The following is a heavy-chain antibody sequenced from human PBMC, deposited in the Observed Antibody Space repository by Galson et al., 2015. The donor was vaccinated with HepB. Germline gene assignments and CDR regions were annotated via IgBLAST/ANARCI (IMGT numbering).Heavy chain of an antibody. CDR1: GGTFSSYT. D-gene: IGHD6-13*01. Sequence: SVKVSCKASGGTFSSYTISWVRQAPGQGLEWMGRIIPILGIANYAQKFQGRVPITADKSTSTAYMELSSLRSEDTAVYYCARDRTTGYSSSWGENWFDPWGQGTLVTVSS. V-gene: IGHV1-69*04. J-gene: IGHJ5*02. CDR3: ARDRTTGYSSSWGENWFDP. CDR2: IIPILGIA.